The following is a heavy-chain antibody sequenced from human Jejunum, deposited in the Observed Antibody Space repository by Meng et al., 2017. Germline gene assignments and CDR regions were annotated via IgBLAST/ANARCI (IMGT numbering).Heavy chain of an antibody. CDR1: GGSISGYY. CDR3: ARICCRGATFDI. D-gene: IGHD2-15*01. CDR2: IHDSGST. Sequence: SETLSLTCTVSGGSISGYYWSWIRQPPGKEPEWIAYIHDSGSTNYNPSLKSRVITSVDTSKNQFSLKLSSVTAADTAVYYCARICCRGATFDIWGQGTRVTVSS. J-gene: IGHJ3*02. V-gene: IGHV4-59*01.